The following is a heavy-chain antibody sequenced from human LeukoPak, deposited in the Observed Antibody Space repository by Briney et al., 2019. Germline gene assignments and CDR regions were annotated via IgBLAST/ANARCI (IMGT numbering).Heavy chain of an antibody. CDR3: ARGGYTYGYYYYYMDV. CDR2: INPNSGGT. J-gene: IGHJ6*03. Sequence: ASVKVSCKTSEYIFTGYYIHWVRQAPGQGLEWMGWINPNSGGTNYAQKFQGRVTMTRDTSISTAYMELSRLRSDDTAVYYCARGGYTYGYYYYYMDVWGKGTTVTISS. D-gene: IGHD5-18*01. CDR1: EYIFTGYY. V-gene: IGHV1-2*02.